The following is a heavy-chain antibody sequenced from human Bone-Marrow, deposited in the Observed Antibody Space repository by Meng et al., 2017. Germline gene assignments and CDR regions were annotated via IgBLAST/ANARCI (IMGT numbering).Heavy chain of an antibody. J-gene: IGHJ4*02. D-gene: IGHD3-10*01. CDR2: IKEDGSEK. V-gene: IGHV3-7*01. CDR1: GFTFSNYW. Sequence: GESLKISCTAPGFTFSNYWMSWVRQAPGKGLEWVANIKEDGSEKYYVDSVKGRFTISRDNAKISLDLQMNSLRAEDTAVYYCAREIGWFGELLMDYWGQGTLVTVS. CDR3: AREIGWFGELLMDY.